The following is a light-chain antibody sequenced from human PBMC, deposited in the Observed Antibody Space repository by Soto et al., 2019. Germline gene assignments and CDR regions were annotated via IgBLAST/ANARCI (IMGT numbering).Light chain of an antibody. J-gene: IGKJ4*01. CDR1: QSLLHSDGKTY. CDR2: EGF. V-gene: IGKV2D-29*01. Sequence: DLVMTQTPLSLSVTPGQAASFSCKTSQSLLHSDGKTYLYWYLQRPGQPPHLLIYEGFNRYSGVPERISGGGSRTEYTQKISRVEAGDCGVYYWLQVIKLPLPFGGGTKVEI. CDR3: LQVIKLPLP.